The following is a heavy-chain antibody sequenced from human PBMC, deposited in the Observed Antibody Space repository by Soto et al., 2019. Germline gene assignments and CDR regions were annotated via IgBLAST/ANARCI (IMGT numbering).Heavy chain of an antibody. J-gene: IGHJ3*02. CDR1: GFSLSTSGVG. D-gene: IGHD5-12*01. CDR3: AHSPPRSSGYDFYAFDI. V-gene: IGHV2-5*02. Sequence: QITLKESGPTLVKPTQTLTLTCTFSGFSLSTSGVGVGWIRQPPGKALEWLALIYWDDDKRYSPSLKSRLTITKDTYKNQVVLTTTNMDPVDTATYYCAHSPPRSSGYDFYAFDIWGQGTMVTVSS. CDR2: IYWDDDK.